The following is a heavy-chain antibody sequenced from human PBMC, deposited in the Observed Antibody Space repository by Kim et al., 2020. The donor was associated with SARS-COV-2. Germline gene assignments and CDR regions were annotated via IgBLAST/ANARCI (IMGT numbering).Heavy chain of an antibody. CDR2: LSYDGSNK. D-gene: IGHD2-15*01. CDR1: GFTFESNG. CDR3: ATGDCGGGSCYSYYYYY. J-gene: IGHJ6*01. V-gene: IGHV3-30*03. Sequence: GGSLRLSCAASGFTFESNGLHWVRQAPGKGLEWVAFLSYDGSNKYYADSVKGRFTISRDNSKNTLYLQMNSLRAEDTAVYYCATGDCGGGSCYSYYYYY.